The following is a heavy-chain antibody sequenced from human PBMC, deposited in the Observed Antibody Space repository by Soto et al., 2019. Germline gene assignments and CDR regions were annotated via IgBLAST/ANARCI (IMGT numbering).Heavy chain of an antibody. CDR1: EGSIIGGSYC. D-gene: IGHD2-15*01. Sequence: TSLTLRDTWTVAEGSIIGGSYCCICIRQPPGKGLEWIGFISYSGSTYYSTSLKSRVTISVDTSKSQFSLNLSFVTAADTAVYYCATMGTPATGLYFFDYWGQGSLVTVSS. J-gene: IGHJ4*02. CDR2: ISYSGST. V-gene: IGHV4-30-4*01. CDR3: ATMGTPATGLYFFDY.